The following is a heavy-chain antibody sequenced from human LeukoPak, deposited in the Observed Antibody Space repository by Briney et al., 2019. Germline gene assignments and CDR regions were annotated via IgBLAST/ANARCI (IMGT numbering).Heavy chain of an antibody. CDR3: AREYGSEDGAFDI. V-gene: IGHV1-46*01. CDR2: INPSGGST. CDR1: GYTFTSYY. J-gene: IGHJ3*02. Sequence: ASVKVSCKASGYTFTSYYMHWVRQAPGQGLEWMGIINPSGGSTSYAQKFQGRVTMTRDTSTSTGYMELSSLRSEDTAVYYCAREYGSEDGAFDIWGQGTMVTVSS. D-gene: IGHD3-10*01.